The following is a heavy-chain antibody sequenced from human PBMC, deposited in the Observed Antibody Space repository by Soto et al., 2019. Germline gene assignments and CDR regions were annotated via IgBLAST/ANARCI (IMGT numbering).Heavy chain of an antibody. V-gene: IGHV1-18*01. CDR1: GYAFTTYG. CDR2: ISAHNGNT. J-gene: IGHJ4*02. Sequence: QVHLVRSGAEVKKPGASVKVSCQGSGYAFTTYGITWVRQAPGQGLEWMGWISAHNGNTNYAQKLQCRVTVTRDTSTSTAYMDLRSLRYDDTAVYYCARGRYGDYWGQGALVTVSS. CDR3: ARGRYGDY. D-gene: IGHD1-1*01.